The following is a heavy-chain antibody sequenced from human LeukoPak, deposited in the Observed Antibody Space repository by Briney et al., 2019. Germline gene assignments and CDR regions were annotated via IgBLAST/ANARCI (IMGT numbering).Heavy chain of an antibody. V-gene: IGHV4-4*09. D-gene: IGHD2-2*02. J-gene: IGHJ5*02. CDR3: ARATDGGYCSSTSCYTVNWFDP. CDR2: IYTSGNT. CDR1: GGSISSYY. Sequence: SETLSLTCTVSGGSISSYYWSWIRQPPGKGLEWIGYIYTSGNTNYNPSLKSRVTISVDTSKNQFSLKLSSVTAADTAVYYCARATDGGYCSSTSCYTVNWFDPWGQGTLVTVSS.